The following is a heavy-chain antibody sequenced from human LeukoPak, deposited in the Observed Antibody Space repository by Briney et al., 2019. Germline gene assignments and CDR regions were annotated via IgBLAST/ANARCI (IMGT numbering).Heavy chain of an antibody. V-gene: IGHV1-18*01. J-gene: IGHJ4*02. CDR1: GYTFTSYG. CDR3: ARGLMITFGGVIVTYYFDY. CDR2: ISAYNGNT. Sequence: ASVNVSCKASGYTFTSYGISWVRQAPGQGLEWMGWISAYNGNTNYAQKLQGRVTMTTDTSTSTAYMELRSLRSGDTTVYYCARGLMITFGGVIVTYYFDYWGQGTLVTVSS. D-gene: IGHD3-16*02.